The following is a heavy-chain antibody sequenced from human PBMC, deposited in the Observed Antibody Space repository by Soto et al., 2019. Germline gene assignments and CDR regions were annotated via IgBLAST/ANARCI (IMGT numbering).Heavy chain of an antibody. CDR3: ARDRCSSTSCYERAFNI. Sequence: SETLSLTCTVSGGSIGNYYWSWIRQHPGKGLEWIGYIYYSGSTYYNPSLKSRVTISVDTSKNQFSLKLSSVTAADTAVYYCARDRCSSTSCYERAFNIWGQGTMVTVSS. CDR1: GGSIGNYY. CDR2: IYYSGST. V-gene: IGHV4-31*03. J-gene: IGHJ3*02. D-gene: IGHD2-2*01.